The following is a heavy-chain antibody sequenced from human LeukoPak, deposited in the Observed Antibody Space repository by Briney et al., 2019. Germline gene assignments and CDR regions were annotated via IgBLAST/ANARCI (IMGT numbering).Heavy chain of an antibody. Sequence: ASVKVSCKASGGTFSSYAISWVRQAPGQGLEWMGGIIPVFGTANYAQKFQGRVTITTDGSTSTAYMELSSLRSEDTAVYYCARDKIGSSGAYYFDYWGQGTLVTVSS. CDR2: IIPVFGTA. CDR1: GGTFSSYA. V-gene: IGHV1-69*05. J-gene: IGHJ4*02. CDR3: ARDKIGSSGAYYFDY. D-gene: IGHD3-22*01.